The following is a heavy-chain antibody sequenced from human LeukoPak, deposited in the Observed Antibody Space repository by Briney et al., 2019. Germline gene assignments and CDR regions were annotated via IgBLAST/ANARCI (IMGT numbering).Heavy chain of an antibody. J-gene: IGHJ4*02. CDR1: GFTFSSYA. Sequence: PGGSLRLSCVVSGFTFSSYAMSWVRQAPGKGLGWVSAISGSGGSTYYADSVKGRFTISRDNSKNTLYLQMNSLRAEDTAVYYCAKGRTDFDYGGQGTLVPVSS. CDR3: AKGRTDFDY. D-gene: IGHD1/OR15-1a*01. CDR2: ISGSGGST. V-gene: IGHV3-23*01.